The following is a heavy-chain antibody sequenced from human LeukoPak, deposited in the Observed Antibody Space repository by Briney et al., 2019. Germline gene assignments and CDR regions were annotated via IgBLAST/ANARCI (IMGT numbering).Heavy chain of an antibody. J-gene: IGHJ4*02. CDR1: GFTVSGNS. V-gene: IGHV3-66*01. D-gene: IGHD6-19*01. CDR2: VYRGGTA. Sequence: GGSLRLSCTASGFTVSGNSMSWVRQAPGKGLDWVSLVYRGGTAYYADSVKGRFTISRDNSKNTLYLQMNSLRAEDTAVYYCARDGAVAAVLSHFDYWGQGTLVTVSS. CDR3: ARDGAVAAVLSHFDY.